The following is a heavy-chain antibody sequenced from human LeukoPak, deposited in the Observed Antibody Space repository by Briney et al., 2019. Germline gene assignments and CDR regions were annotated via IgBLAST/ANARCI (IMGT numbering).Heavy chain of an antibody. CDR3: ARGAYCGGDCYQGAFDI. V-gene: IGHV1-46*01. Sequence: GASVKVSCKASGYTFTSYYMHWVRQAPGQGLEWMGIINPSGGSTSYAQKFQGRVTMTRDTSTSTVYMELSSLRSEDTAVYYCARGAYCGGDCYQGAFDIWGQGTMVTVSS. J-gene: IGHJ3*02. CDR2: INPSGGST. D-gene: IGHD2-21*02. CDR1: GYTFTSYY.